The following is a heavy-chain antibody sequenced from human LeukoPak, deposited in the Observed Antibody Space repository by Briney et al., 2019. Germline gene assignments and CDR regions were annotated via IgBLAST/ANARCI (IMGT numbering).Heavy chain of an antibody. Sequence: PSETLSLNCAVSGYSISSGYYWGWIRQPPGKGLEWIGSIYHSGSTYYNPSLKSRVTISVDTPKNQFSLKLSSVTAADTAVYYCASLDFWSGYYTSLFDYWGQGTLVTVSS. CDR3: ASLDFWSGYYTSLFDY. D-gene: IGHD3-3*01. CDR1: GYSISSGYY. CDR2: IYHSGST. J-gene: IGHJ4*02. V-gene: IGHV4-38-2*01.